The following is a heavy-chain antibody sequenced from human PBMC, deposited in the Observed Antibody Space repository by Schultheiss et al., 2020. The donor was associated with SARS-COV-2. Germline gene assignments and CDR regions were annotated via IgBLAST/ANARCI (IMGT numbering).Heavy chain of an antibody. CDR2: IDGSGRHK. V-gene: IGHV3-21*04. D-gene: IGHD1-26*01. Sequence: GGSLRLSCTASGFNFSAYSIHWIRQAPGKGLEWVSSIDGSGRHKYYADSLRGRFTVSRDNAKKSLYLQMNSLTSEDTAVYYCARGGSTKATFWGQGTTVTVSS. J-gene: IGHJ6*02. CDR1: GFNFSAYS. CDR3: ARGGSTKATF.